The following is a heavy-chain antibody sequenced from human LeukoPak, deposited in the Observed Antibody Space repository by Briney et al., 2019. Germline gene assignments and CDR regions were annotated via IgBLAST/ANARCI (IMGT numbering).Heavy chain of an antibody. J-gene: IGHJ4*02. CDR1: GFTVSSNY. D-gene: IGHD3-10*01. CDR2: IYSGGST. CDR3: ARDRVTMVRGVTAGGDY. V-gene: IGHV3-53*01. Sequence: PGGSLRLSCAASGFTVSSNYMSWVRQAPGKGLEWVSVIYSGGSTYYADSVKGRFTISRDNSKNTLYLQMNSLRAEDTAVYYCARDRVTMVRGVTAGGDYWGQGTLVTVSS.